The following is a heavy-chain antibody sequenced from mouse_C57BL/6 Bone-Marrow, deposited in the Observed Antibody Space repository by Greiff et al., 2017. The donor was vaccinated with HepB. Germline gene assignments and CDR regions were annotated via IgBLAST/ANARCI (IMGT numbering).Heavy chain of an antibody. J-gene: IGHJ2*01. V-gene: IGHV1-26*01. CDR1: GYTFTDYY. D-gene: IGHD4-1*01. Sequence: EVQLQQSGPELVKPGASVKISCKASGYTFTDYYMNWVKQSHGKSLEWIGDINPNNGGTSYNQKFKGKATLTVDKSSSTAYMELRSLTSEDSAVYYCARALGRFDYWGQGTTLTVSS. CDR2: INPNNGGT. CDR3: ARALGRFDY.